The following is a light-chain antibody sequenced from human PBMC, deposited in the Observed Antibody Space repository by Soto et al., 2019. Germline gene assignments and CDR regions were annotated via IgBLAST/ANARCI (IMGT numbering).Light chain of an antibody. CDR3: QQYGSSPRA. V-gene: IGKV3-20*01. CDR2: GAS. CDR1: QSVTSSY. Sequence: EIVLTQSPVTLSLSPGERATLSCRASQSVTSSYLAWYQQKPGQAPRLLIYGASSRATGIPDRFSGSESGTDFTLTISRLEPEDFAVYYCQQYGSSPRAFGPGTKVDIK. J-gene: IGKJ3*01.